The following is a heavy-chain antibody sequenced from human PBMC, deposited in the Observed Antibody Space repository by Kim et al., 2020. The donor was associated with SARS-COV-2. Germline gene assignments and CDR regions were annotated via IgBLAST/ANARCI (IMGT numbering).Heavy chain of an antibody. V-gene: IGHV3-23*01. J-gene: IGHJ4*02. CDR1: GFTFSSYA. Sequence: GGSLRLSCAASGFTFSSYAMNWVRQAPGRGLEWVSGVSGGGISTFYADSVKGRFTISRDNSKNTLYLQVNSLRAEDTAVYYCAKDQAVLPHFFDNWGQGTLHSVSS. CDR3: AKDQAVLPHFFDN. D-gene: IGHD2-15*01. CDR2: VSGGGIST.